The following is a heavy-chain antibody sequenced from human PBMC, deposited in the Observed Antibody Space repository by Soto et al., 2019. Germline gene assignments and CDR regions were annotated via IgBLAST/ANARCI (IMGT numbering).Heavy chain of an antibody. Sequence: VGSLRPSCASSGFTLSMSAVNWVRQAPGKGLEWVSYISDSGDRTYYADSVKGRFTISRDRSKNTVSLQMDSLRAEDTAVYYCAKDRGIIVKAGDAFDVWGQGTKVTVSS. CDR3: AKDRGIIVKAGDAFDV. CDR1: GFTLSMSA. CDR2: ISDSGDRT. V-gene: IGHV3-23*01. D-gene: IGHD3-16*02. J-gene: IGHJ3*01.